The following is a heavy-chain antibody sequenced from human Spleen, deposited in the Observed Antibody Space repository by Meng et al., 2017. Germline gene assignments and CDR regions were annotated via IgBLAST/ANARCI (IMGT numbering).Heavy chain of an antibody. Sequence: SETLPFTCTVSGDPISSTNYYWGWIRQPPGKGLEWIGTISYSGNTYYNPSLKSRVTTSVDTSKNQFSLQPSSVTAADTAVYYCASRTLYSDFSGALDCWGQGTLVTVSS. CDR1: GDPISSTNYY. CDR3: ASRTLYSDFSGALDC. V-gene: IGHV4-39*07. J-gene: IGHJ4*02. CDR2: ISYSGNT. D-gene: IGHD3-22*01.